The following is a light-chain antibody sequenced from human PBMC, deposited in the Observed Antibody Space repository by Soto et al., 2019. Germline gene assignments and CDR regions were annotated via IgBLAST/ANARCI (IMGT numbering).Light chain of an antibody. Sequence: QSVLTQPPSVSGAPGQRVTISCTGSSSKIGAGHHVHWYQQLPGTAPKLLIYGNSNRPSGVPDRFSGSKSGTSASLAITGLQAEDEADYYCQSYDSSLSGSVVFGGGTKLTVL. CDR1: SSKIGAGHH. V-gene: IGLV1-40*01. CDR3: QSYDSSLSGSVV. CDR2: GNS. J-gene: IGLJ3*02.